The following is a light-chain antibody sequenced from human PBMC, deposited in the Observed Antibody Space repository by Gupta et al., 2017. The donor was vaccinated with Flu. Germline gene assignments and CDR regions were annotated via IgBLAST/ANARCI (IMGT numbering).Light chain of an antibody. J-gene: IGKJ2*01. CDR1: QSVSSSY. CDR3: QKYGSERNT. CDR2: GAT. Sequence: IVLTQSPGTLSLSPGERATLSCRASQSVSSSYVAWYQQKPGQAPRLLIYGATSRATGIPDRFSGSGSGTDCTRTSSRMGTDDLAVEAGQKYGSERNTCGQGTKLEIK. V-gene: IGKV3-20*01.